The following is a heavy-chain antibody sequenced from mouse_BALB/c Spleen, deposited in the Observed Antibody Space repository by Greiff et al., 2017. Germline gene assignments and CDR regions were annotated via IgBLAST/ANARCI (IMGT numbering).Heavy chain of an antibody. J-gene: IGHJ2*01. CDR3: ARGPTVVEGYFDY. CDR1: GYTFTTYP. D-gene: IGHD1-1*01. Sequence: QVQLKESGAELVKPGASVKMSCKAFGYTFTTYPIEWMKQNHGKSLEWIGNFHPYNDDTKYNEKFKGKAKLTVEKSSSTVYLGLSRLTSDDSAVYYCARGPTVVEGYFDYWGQGTTLTVSS. CDR2: FHPYNDDT. V-gene: IGHV1-47*01.